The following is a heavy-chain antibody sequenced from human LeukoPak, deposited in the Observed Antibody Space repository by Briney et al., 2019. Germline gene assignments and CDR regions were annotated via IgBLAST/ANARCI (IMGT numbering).Heavy chain of an antibody. CDR3: ARASTYYYDSSGYRFDY. V-gene: IGHV4-34*01. CDR1: GGSFSGYY. J-gene: IGHJ4*02. D-gene: IGHD3-22*01. Sequence: SETLSLTCAVYGGSFSGYYWSWIRQPPGKGLEWIGEINHSGSTNYNPSLKSRVTISVDTSKNQFSLKLSSVTAADTAVYYCARASTYYYDSSGYRFDYWGQGTLVTVSS. CDR2: INHSGST.